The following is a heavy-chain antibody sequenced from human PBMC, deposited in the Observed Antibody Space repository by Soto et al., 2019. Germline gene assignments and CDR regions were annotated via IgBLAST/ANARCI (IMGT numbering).Heavy chain of an antibody. D-gene: IGHD3-10*01. CDR1: GFTFDDYA. CDR3: ARADGSGSYYTSTDYYYYGMDV. Sequence: GGSLRLSCAASGFTFDDYAMHWVRQAPGKGLEWVSGISWNSGSIGYADSVKGRFTISRDNAKNSLYLQMNSLRAEDTALYYCARADGSGSYYTSTDYYYYGMDVWGQGTTVTVSS. CDR2: ISWNSGSI. J-gene: IGHJ6*02. V-gene: IGHV3-9*01.